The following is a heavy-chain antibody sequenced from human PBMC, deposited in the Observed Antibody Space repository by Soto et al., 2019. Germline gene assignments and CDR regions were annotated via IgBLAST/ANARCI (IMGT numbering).Heavy chain of an antibody. V-gene: IGHV3-48*03. J-gene: IGHJ4*02. D-gene: IGHD6-19*01. CDR3: ARQNGSGWEGLFDY. Sequence: EVQLVESGGGLVKPGGSLRLSCTVSGFTFSDYEVNWVRQAPGKGLEWVSYTSTSDSTMYYADSVRGRFTISRDNAKNSLYLHMNSLRAEDTAVYYCARQNGSGWEGLFDYWGQGTLVTVSS. CDR2: TSTSDSTM. CDR1: GFTFSDYE.